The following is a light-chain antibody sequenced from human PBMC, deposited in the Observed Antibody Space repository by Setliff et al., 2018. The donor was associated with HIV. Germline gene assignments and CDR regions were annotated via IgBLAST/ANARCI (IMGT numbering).Light chain of an antibody. J-gene: IGLJ2*01. V-gene: IGLV1-47*01. CDR1: SSNLGNNY. CDR2: RNN. CDR3: AAWDDSLSNPV. Sequence: QSVLTQPPSTSGTPGQRVTISCSGSSSNLGNNYVYWYQQLPETAPKLLIYRNNQRPPGVPDRFSVSKSGTSASLAISGLRSEDEADYYCAAWDDSLSNPVFGGGTQLTVL.